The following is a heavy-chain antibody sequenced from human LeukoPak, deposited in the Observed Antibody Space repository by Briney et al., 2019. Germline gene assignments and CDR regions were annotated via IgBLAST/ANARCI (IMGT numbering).Heavy chain of an antibody. CDR3: AKGIAVAEYYFDY. Sequence: GGSLRLSCAASGFTVSNNYMSWVRQAPGKGLEWVSVIYGGGSTYYADSVKGRFTISRDNSKNTLYLQMNSLRAEDTAVYYCAKGIAVAEYYFDYWGQGTLVTVSS. V-gene: IGHV3-53*01. CDR2: IYGGGST. J-gene: IGHJ4*02. D-gene: IGHD6-19*01. CDR1: GFTVSNNY.